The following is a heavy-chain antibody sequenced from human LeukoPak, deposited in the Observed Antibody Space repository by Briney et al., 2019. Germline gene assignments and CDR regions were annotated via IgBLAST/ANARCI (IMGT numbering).Heavy chain of an antibody. CDR3: ARDRRSLGGTSLEH. J-gene: IGHJ5*02. Sequence: PGGSLRLSCLASGFRFKDIAMHWVRQPPGRGRECLAMISHDGSVNYYADSVRGRFTVSRDNSKSTLYLHMDGLRPDDTAVYFCARDRRSLGGTSLEHWGQGTLVTVSA. CDR1: GFRFKDIA. V-gene: IGHV3-30*04. CDR2: ISHDGSVN. D-gene: IGHD2-15*01.